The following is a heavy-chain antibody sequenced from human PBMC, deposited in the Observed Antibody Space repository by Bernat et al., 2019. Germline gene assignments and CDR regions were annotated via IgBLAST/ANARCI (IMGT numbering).Heavy chain of an antibody. V-gene: IGHV3-23*01. CDR3: ARVFLYGSGTYYFDF. CDR2: ISESGGST. Sequence: EVQLLESGGGLVQPGGSLRLSCAASGFTFSSYAMSWVRQAPGKGLEWVSTISESGGSTYYADSVKGRFTISRDNGKNSLYLQMNSLRAEDTAVYNCARVFLYGSGTYYFDFWGQGTLVTVSS. J-gene: IGHJ4*02. CDR1: GFTFSSYA. D-gene: IGHD3-10*01.